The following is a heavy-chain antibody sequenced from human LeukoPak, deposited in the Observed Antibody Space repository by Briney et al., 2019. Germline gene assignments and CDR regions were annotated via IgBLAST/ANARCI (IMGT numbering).Heavy chain of an antibody. J-gene: IGHJ6*02. CDR2: IYYGGSI. CDR3: ARRSHCTGDSCYPV. Sequence: SETLSLTCTVSGDSMTSSNHYWVWIRQRPGKGLEWIGSIYYGGSIYYNPSNKSRVTISQDTSKTQFSLKVNTVTAADTAVYHCARRSHCTGDSCYPVWGQGTTVTVSS. V-gene: IGHV4-39*01. CDR1: GDSMTSSNHY. D-gene: IGHD2-15*01.